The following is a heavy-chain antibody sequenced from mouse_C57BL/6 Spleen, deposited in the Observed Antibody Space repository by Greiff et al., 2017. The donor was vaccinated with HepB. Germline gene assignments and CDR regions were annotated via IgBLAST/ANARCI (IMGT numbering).Heavy chain of an antibody. Sequence: QVQLQHPGAELVMPGASVKLSCKASGYTFTSYWMHWVKQRPGQGLEWIGEIDPSDSYTNYNQKFKGKSTLTVDKSSSTAYMQLSSLTSEDSAVYYCARTTVVAHWYFDVWGTGTTVTVSS. CDR3: ARTTVVAHWYFDV. J-gene: IGHJ1*03. CDR2: IDPSDSYT. CDR1: GYTFTSYW. D-gene: IGHD1-1*01. V-gene: IGHV1-69*01.